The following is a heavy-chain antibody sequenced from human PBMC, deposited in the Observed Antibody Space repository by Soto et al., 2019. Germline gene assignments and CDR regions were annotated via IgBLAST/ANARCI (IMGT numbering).Heavy chain of an antibody. J-gene: IGHJ2*01. V-gene: IGHV3-23*05. CDR2: IYPSDSAT. CDR3: AKSPRGGDYGDWYFDL. Sequence: PGGSLRLSCAASGFTSSTYAMAWVRLAPGRGLEWVSGIYPSDSATYYPDSVKGRFTISRDNSENRQYLQMNSLRVEDTAIYYCAKSPRGGDYGDWYFDLWGRGTLVTVSS. D-gene: IGHD4-17*01. CDR1: GFTSSTYA.